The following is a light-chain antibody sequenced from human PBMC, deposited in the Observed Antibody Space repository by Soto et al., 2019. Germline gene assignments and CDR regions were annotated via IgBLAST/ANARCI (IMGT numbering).Light chain of an antibody. Sequence: DIQMTQSPSTLSASVGDRVTITCRASQSISSWLAWYQQKPGKAPKLLIYDASSLESGVPSRFSGSGSGTEFSLTISSLQPDDFATYYFQQYNSSRTFGQGTKVEIK. CDR2: DAS. CDR3: QQYNSSRT. CDR1: QSISSW. J-gene: IGKJ1*01. V-gene: IGKV1-5*01.